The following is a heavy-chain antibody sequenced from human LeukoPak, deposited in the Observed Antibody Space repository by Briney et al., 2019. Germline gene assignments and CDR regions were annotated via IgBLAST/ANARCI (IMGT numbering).Heavy chain of an antibody. V-gene: IGHV3-23*01. CDR3: AKVLYYYDSSGKNWFDP. CDR1: GFTFSSYA. Sequence: PGGSLRLSCAASGFTFSSYAMSWVRQAPGKGLEWVSAISGSGGSTYYADSVKGRFTISRDNSKNTLYLQMNSLRAEDTVVYYCAKVLYYYDSSGKNWFDPWGQGTLVTVSS. D-gene: IGHD3-22*01. CDR2: ISGSGGST. J-gene: IGHJ5*02.